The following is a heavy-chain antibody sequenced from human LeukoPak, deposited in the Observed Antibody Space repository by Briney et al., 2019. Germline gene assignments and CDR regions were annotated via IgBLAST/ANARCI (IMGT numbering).Heavy chain of an antibody. Sequence: GASVKVSCKASGGTFSSYAISWVPEAPGQGLEWMGRIIPIFGTANYAQKFQGRVTITTDESTSTAYMELSSLRSEDTAVYYRARRSYGGNLAFDFLGQGTLVTVSS. V-gene: IGHV1-69*05. CDR3: ARRSYGGNLAFDF. J-gene: IGHJ4*02. D-gene: IGHD4-23*01. CDR1: GGTFSSYA. CDR2: IIPIFGTA.